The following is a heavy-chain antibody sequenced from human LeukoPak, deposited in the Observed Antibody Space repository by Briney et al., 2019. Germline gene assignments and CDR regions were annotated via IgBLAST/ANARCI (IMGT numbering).Heavy chain of an antibody. CDR3: ARIGSITIFGVPWDYYYYYMDV. Sequence: GASVKVSCKASGYTFTSYDINWVRQATGQGLEWMGWMNPNSGNTGYAQKFQGRVTMTRNTSISTAYMELSSLRSEDTAVYYCARIGSITIFGVPWDYYYYYMDVWGKGTTVTVSS. V-gene: IGHV1-8*01. J-gene: IGHJ6*03. D-gene: IGHD3-3*01. CDR2: MNPNSGNT. CDR1: GYTFTSYD.